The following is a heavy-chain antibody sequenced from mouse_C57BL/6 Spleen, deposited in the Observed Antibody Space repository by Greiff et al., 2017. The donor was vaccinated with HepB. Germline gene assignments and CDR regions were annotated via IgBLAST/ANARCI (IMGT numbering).Heavy chain of an antibody. D-gene: IGHD6-5*01. CDR3: ARYLRGSPIGYAMDY. V-gene: IGHV1-85*01. CDR1: GYTFTSYD. CDR2: IYPRDGST. Sequence: VQLQESGPELVKPGASVKLSCKASGYTFTSYDINWVKQRPGQGLEWIGWIYPRDGSTKYNEKFKGKATLTVDTSSSTAYMELHSLTSEDSAVYFCARYLRGSPIGYAMDYWGQGTSVTVSS. J-gene: IGHJ4*01.